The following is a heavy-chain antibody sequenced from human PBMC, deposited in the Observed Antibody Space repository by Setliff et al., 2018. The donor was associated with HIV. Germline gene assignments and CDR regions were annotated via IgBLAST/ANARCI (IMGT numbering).Heavy chain of an antibody. CDR2: ISYSGSA. J-gene: IGHJ6*03. Sequence: PSETLSLTCTVSGGSISSYYWSWIRRPPGKGLEWIGYISYSGSADYNPSLKSRVTISIDTSKNQFSLKLSSVTAADTAVYYCARALGGYNWNYGYYYYMDVWGKGTTVTVSS. CDR1: GGSISSYY. V-gene: IGHV4-59*08. D-gene: IGHD1-7*01. CDR3: ARALGGYNWNYGYYYYMDV.